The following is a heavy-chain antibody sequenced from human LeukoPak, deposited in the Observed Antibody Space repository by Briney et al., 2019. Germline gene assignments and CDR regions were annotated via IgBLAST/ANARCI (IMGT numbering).Heavy chain of an antibody. CDR1: GFTFSISW. CDR2: INSDGSST. V-gene: IGHV3-74*01. CDR3: AKDLGRYGSGSYFDY. Sequence: GGSLRLTCAASGFTFSISWMHWVRQAPGKGLAWVSHINSDGSSTDYADSVRGRFTISRDNSKNTLYLQMNSLRAEDTAVYYCAKDLGRYGSGSYFDYWGQGTLVTVSS. D-gene: IGHD3-10*01. J-gene: IGHJ4*02.